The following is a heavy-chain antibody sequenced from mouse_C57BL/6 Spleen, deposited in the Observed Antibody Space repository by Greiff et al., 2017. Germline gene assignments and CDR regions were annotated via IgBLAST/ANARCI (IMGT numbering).Heavy chain of an antibody. J-gene: IGHJ4*01. CDR3: ARRGDYDGGYAMDY. V-gene: IGHV1-47*01. Sequence: VQLQQSGAELVKPGASVKMSCKASGYTFTTYPIEWMKQNHGQSLEWIGNFHPYNDDTKYNEKFKGKATLTVEKSSSTVYLELSRLTSDDSAVYDCARRGDYDGGYAMDYWGQGTSVTVSS. D-gene: IGHD2-4*01. CDR2: FHPYNDDT. CDR1: GYTFTTYP.